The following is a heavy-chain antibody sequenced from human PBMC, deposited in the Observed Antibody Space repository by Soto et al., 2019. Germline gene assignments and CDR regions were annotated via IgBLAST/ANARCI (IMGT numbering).Heavy chain of an antibody. V-gene: IGHV3-30*18. CDR1: GFTFSSYG. CDR2: TSYDGSYQ. D-gene: IGHD6-13*01. Sequence: GGSLRLSCAASGFTFSSYGMHWVRQAPGKGLEWVAMTSYDGSYQYYADSVKGRFTVSRDDSIITLYLQMNSLGADDTAVYYCAKDKSGSWTFDYWGQGTLVTVSS. J-gene: IGHJ4*02. CDR3: AKDKSGSWTFDY.